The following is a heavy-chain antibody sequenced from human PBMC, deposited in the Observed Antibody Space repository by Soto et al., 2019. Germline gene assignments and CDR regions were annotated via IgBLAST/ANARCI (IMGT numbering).Heavy chain of an antibody. Sequence: GGSLRLSCAASGFTFSSYSMNWVRQAPGKGLEWVSYISSSSSTIYYADSVKGRFTISRDNAKNSLYLQMNSLRAEDTAVYYCARDCSSTSCYEGDAFDIWGQGTMLTVSS. D-gene: IGHD2-2*01. J-gene: IGHJ3*02. V-gene: IGHV3-48*01. CDR3: ARDCSSTSCYEGDAFDI. CDR1: GFTFSSYS. CDR2: ISSSSSTI.